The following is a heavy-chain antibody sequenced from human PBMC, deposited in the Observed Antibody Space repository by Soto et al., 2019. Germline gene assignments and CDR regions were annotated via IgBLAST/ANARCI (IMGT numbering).Heavy chain of an antibody. CDR3: ARVPPWGNSAGDYYIQHYDS. Sequence: ASVKVSGKSSGFTFTSYAIHWLRQAPGQRPQWMGWINGGSGNTKYSQDFQGRVTFTGDTFATTAYLELSSLRSEDTAVYYCARVPPWGNSAGDYYIQHYDSWGQGTPVTVSS. D-gene: IGHD3-10*01. CDR1: GFTFTSYA. V-gene: IGHV1-3*01. J-gene: IGHJ4*02. CDR2: INGGSGNT.